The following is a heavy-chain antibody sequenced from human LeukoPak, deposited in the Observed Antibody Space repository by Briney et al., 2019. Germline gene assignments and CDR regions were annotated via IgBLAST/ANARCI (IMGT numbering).Heavy chain of an antibody. D-gene: IGHD2-15*01. J-gene: IGHJ6*02. CDR3: AREGPLGYCSGGSCYYYYGMDV. Sequence: GGSLRLSCAASGFTFSSYSMNWVRQAPGKGLEWVSSISSSRSYIYYADSVKGRFTISRDNAKNSLYLQMNSLRAEDTAVYYCAREGPLGYCSGGSCYYYYGMDVWGQGTTVTVSS. V-gene: IGHV3-21*01. CDR1: GFTFSSYS. CDR2: ISSSRSYI.